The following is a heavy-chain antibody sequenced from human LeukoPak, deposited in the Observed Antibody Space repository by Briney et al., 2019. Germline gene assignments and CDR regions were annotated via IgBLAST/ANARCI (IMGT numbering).Heavy chain of an antibody. CDR2: MNPNSGNT. V-gene: IGHV1-8*01. CDR1: GYTFTSYD. D-gene: IGHD3-22*01. J-gene: IGHJ4*02. Sequence: ASVKVSCKASGYTFTSYDINWVRQATGQGLEWMGWMNPNSGNTGYAQKFQGRVTITADESTSTAYMELSSLRSEDTAVYYCARGRYYDSSGYRDYFDYWGQGTLVTVSS. CDR3: ARGRYYDSSGYRDYFDY.